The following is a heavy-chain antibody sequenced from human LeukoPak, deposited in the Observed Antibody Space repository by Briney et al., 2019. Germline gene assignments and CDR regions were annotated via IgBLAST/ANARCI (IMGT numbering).Heavy chain of an antibody. Sequence: ASVKVSCKASGYTFTGYYMHWVRQAPGQGLEWMGWINPNSGGTNYAQKFQGRVTMTRDTSISTAYMELSRLRSDDTAVYYCARRVAVAGTGAFDIWGQGTMVTVSS. D-gene: IGHD6-19*01. CDR3: ARRVAVAGTGAFDI. CDR2: INPNSGGT. J-gene: IGHJ3*02. V-gene: IGHV1-2*02. CDR1: GYTFTGYY.